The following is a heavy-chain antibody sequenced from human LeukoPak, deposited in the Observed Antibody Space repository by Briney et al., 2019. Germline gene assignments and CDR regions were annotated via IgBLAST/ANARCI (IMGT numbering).Heavy chain of an antibody. CDR1: GGSFSGYY. CDR2: INHSGST. D-gene: IGHD3-10*01. V-gene: IGHV4-34*01. J-gene: IGHJ4*02. Sequence: SETLSLTCAVYGGSFSGYYWSWIRQPPGKGLEWIGEINHSGSTNYNPSLKSRVTISEDTSKNQFSLKLSSVTAADTAVYYCARGTDLWFGELYGYWGQGTLVTVSS. CDR3: ARGTDLWFGELYGY.